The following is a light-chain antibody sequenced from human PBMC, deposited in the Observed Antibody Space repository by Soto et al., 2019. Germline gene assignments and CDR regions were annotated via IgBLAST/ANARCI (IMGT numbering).Light chain of an antibody. V-gene: IGKV2-28*01. Sequence: DIVMTQSPLSLPVTPGEPASISCRSSQSLLHSNGYNYLDWYLQKPGQSPQLMIYLGSNRASGVPDRFRGSGSGTDFTQKISRVEAEDVGVYYCMQALQTPWTFGQGTKVDIK. CDR3: MQALQTPWT. CDR1: QSLLHSNGYNY. J-gene: IGKJ1*01. CDR2: LGS.